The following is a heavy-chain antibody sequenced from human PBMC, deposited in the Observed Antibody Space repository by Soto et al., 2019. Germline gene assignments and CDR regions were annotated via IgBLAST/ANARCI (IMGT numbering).Heavy chain of an antibody. V-gene: IGHV1-69*06. CDR3: ARFWSGHNWFDP. Sequence: QVQLVQSGAEVKKPGSSVKVSCKASGGTFSSYAISWVRQAPGQGLEWMGGIIPIFGTANYAQKFQGRVTINADKYTSTAYMELSSLRSEDTAVYYCARFWSGHNWFDPWGQGTLVTVSS. J-gene: IGHJ5*02. D-gene: IGHD3-3*01. CDR2: IIPIFGTA. CDR1: GGTFSSYA.